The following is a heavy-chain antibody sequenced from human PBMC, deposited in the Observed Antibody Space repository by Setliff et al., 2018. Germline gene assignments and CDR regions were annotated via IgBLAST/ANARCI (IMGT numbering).Heavy chain of an antibody. CDR2: IYNSGST. J-gene: IGHJ6*02. Sequence: PSETLSLTCTVSGGSISSYYWSWIRQPPGKGLEWIGYIYNSGSTNYNPSLKSRVTISVDTSKNQISLKLTSVTAADTAVYYCAKEYVVISFVRNSHQHYGMDVWGQGTAVTVSS. V-gene: IGHV4-4*08. D-gene: IGHD2-21*01. CDR1: GGSISSYY. CDR3: AKEYVVISFVRNSHQHYGMDV.